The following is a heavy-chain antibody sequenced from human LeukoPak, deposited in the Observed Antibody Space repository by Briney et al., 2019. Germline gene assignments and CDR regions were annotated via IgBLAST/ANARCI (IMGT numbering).Heavy chain of an antibody. V-gene: IGHV3-23*01. D-gene: IGHD1-26*01. J-gene: IGHJ6*02. CDR1: GFTFSSYA. CDR3: GEDVPRIVENNYYYYGMDV. CDR2: ITDSGTGT. Sequence: GGSLRLSCAASGFTFSSYALSWVRQAPGKGLEWVSGITDSGTGTYYADSVKGRFTISRDNSKNTVYLQMSSLRAEDTAVYYCGEDVPRIVENNYYYYGMDVWGQGTTVTVSS.